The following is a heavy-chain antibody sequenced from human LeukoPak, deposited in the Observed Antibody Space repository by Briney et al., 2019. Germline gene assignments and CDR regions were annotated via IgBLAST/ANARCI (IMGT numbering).Heavy chain of an antibody. CDR3: ARVWYSGSYPVDY. CDR2: ISSSGSTI. CDR1: GFTFSDYY. Sequence: KSGGSLRLSCAVSGFTFSDYYMNWIRQAPGKGLEWVSYISSSGSTIYYADSVKGRFTISRDNAKNSLYLQMNSLRAEDTAVYYCARVWYSGSYPVDYWGQGTLVTVSS. D-gene: IGHD1-26*01. V-gene: IGHV3-11*04. J-gene: IGHJ4*02.